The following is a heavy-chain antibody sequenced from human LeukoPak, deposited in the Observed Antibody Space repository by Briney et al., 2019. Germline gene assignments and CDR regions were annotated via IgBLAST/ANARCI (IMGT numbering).Heavy chain of an antibody. CDR1: GFTFDDYG. D-gene: IGHD5-18*01. Sequence: GGSLRLSCAASGFTFDDYGMSWVRQAPGKGLEWVSGINWNGGSTGYADSVKGRFTISRDNAKNSLYLQVNSLRAEDTALYYCARARDPGYSYGSSLTYYMDVWGKGTTVTVSS. J-gene: IGHJ6*03. V-gene: IGHV3-20*04. CDR2: INWNGGST. CDR3: ARARDPGYSYGSSLTYYMDV.